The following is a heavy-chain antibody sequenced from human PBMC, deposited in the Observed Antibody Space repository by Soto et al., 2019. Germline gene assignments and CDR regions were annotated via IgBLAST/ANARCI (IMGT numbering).Heavy chain of an antibody. D-gene: IGHD3-10*01. Sequence: QVQLVESGGGVVQPGRSLRLSCAASGFTFSSYGMHWVRQAPGKGLEWVAVISYDGSNKYYADSVKGRFTISRDNSKNTRYLQMNRLRAEDTAVYYCAKDGARFGHGRDVWGQVTTVTVSS. CDR3: AKDGARFGHGRDV. J-gene: IGHJ6*02. V-gene: IGHV3-30*18. CDR2: ISYDGSNK. CDR1: GFTFSSYG.